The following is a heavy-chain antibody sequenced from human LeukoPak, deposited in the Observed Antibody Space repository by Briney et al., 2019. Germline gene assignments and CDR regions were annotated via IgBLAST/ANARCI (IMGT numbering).Heavy chain of an antibody. V-gene: IGHV3-30*04. J-gene: IGHJ4*02. D-gene: IGHD1-26*01. CDR3: ARSGVGPFDY. CDR1: GFTFSSYA. CDR2: ISYDGSNK. Sequence: GGSLRLSCAASGFTFSSYAMHWVRQAPGKGLEWVAVISYDGSNKYYADPVKGRFTISRDNSKNTLYLQMNSLRAEDTAVYYCARSGVGPFDYWGQGALVTVSS.